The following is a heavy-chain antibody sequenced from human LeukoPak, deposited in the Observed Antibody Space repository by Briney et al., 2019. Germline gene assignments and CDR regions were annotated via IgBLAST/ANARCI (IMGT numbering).Heavy chain of an antibody. CDR3: ARLKLESSGSYDY. V-gene: IGHV4-59*08. D-gene: IGHD1-26*01. Sequence: SETLSLTCTVSGGSISSYYWSWIRQPPGKGLEWIGYIHYSGSTNYNPSLKSRVTISVDTSKNQFSLKLSSVTAADTAVYYCARLKLESSGSYDYWGQGTLVTVSS. CDR1: GGSISSYY. CDR2: IHYSGST. J-gene: IGHJ4*02.